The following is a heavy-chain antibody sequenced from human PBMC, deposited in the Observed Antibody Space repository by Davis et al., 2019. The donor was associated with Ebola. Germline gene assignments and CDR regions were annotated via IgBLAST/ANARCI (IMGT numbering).Heavy chain of an antibody. Sequence: PGGSLRLSCEGSGFTFSTYSMNWFRQAPGKGLEWVASNSDRSDYIYYADSVKGRFTISRDNAKNSVFLQMNSLRVDDGAVYYCARDWSRDFDYWGQGTMVAVSS. V-gene: IGHV3-21*01. J-gene: IGHJ4*02. CDR2: NSDRSDYI. CDR3: ARDWSRDFDY. CDR1: GFTFSTYS. D-gene: IGHD3-3*01.